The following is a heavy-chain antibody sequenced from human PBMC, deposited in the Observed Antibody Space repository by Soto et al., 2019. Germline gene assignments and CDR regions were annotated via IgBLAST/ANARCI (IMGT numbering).Heavy chain of an antibody. CDR2: IYRTGGT. CDR3: ASRDPGTSVDY. CDR1: GGSFTSNNW. V-gene: IGHV4-4*02. Sequence: SETLSLTCAVSGGSFTSNNWWTWVRQPPGQGLEWIGEIYRTGGTNYNPSLKSRVTISLDKSENQFSLKVTSLTAAGTAVYYCASRDPGTSVDYWGQGTLVTV. D-gene: IGHD1-7*01. J-gene: IGHJ4*02.